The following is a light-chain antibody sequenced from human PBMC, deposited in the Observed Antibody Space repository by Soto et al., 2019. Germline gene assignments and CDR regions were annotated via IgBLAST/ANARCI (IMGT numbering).Light chain of an antibody. V-gene: IGKV3-15*01. CDR2: GAS. CDR1: QSVSSN. J-gene: IGKJ4*01. CDR3: QQYNNWPPLS. Sequence: IVLRQSPATLALSQDGASTLSRRVSQSVSSNLAWYQQKPGQAPRLLIYGASTRATGIPARFSGSGSGTEFTLTISSLQSEDFAVYYCQQYNNWPPLSSGGGT.